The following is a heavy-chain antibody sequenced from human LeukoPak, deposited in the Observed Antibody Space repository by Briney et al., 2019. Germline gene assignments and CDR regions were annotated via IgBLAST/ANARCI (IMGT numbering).Heavy chain of an antibody. CDR1: GGSISSGGYY. CDR2: IYHSGST. CDR3: AILLRFLEWLSPDYMDV. J-gene: IGHJ6*03. D-gene: IGHD3-3*01. Sequence: SETLSLTCTVSGGSISSGGYYWSWIQQPPGKGLEWIGYIYHSGSTYYNPSLKSRVTISVDRSKNQFSLKLSSVTAADTAVYYCAILLRFLEWLSPDYMDVWGKGTTVTVSS. V-gene: IGHV4-30-2*01.